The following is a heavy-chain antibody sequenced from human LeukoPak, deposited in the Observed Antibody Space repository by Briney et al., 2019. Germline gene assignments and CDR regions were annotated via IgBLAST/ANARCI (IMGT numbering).Heavy chain of an antibody. J-gene: IGHJ4*02. V-gene: IGHV3-21*01. CDR2: ISGSGRDT. CDR3: ARVGGYKLPDY. D-gene: IGHD5-24*01. Sequence: KSGGSLRLSCAASGFNFSSYGMTWVRQAPGKGLEWVSIISGSGRDTYYADSVKGRFTISRDNAKNSLYLQMNSLRAEDTAVYYCARVGGYKLPDYWGQGTLVTVSS. CDR1: GFNFSSYG.